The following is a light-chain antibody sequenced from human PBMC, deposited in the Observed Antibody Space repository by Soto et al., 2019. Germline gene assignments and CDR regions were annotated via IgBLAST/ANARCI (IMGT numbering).Light chain of an antibody. J-gene: IGLJ2*01. V-gene: IGLV2-8*01. Sequence: QSALTQPPSASGSPGQSVTISCTGTSSDVGGYNYVSWYQQHPGKAPKLMISEVSKRPSGVPDRFSGSKPGNTASLTVSGLQAEDEADYYCSSFAGNNNVVFGGGTQLTVL. CDR1: SSDVGGYNY. CDR3: SSFAGNNNVV. CDR2: EVS.